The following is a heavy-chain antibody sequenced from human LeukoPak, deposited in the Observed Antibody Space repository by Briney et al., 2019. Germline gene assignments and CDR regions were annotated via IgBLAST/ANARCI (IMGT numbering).Heavy chain of an antibody. V-gene: IGHV1-18*01. CDR3: ARARLTYKGGDCPDY. CDR1: GYTFTSYG. D-gene: IGHD2-21*01. Sequence: ASVKVSCKASGYTFTSYGISWVRQAPGQGLEWMGWISAYNGNTNYAQKLQGRVTMTTDTSTSTAYMEVRSLRSDDTAVYYCARARLTYKGGDCPDYWGQGTLVTVSS. J-gene: IGHJ4*02. CDR2: ISAYNGNT.